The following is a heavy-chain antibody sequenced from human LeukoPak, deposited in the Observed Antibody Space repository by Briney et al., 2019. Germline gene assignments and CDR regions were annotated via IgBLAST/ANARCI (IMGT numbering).Heavy chain of an antibody. CDR2: ISGDGGST. Sequence: PGGSLRLSCAAPGFTFDDYAMHWVRQAPGKGLEWVSLISGDGGSTYYADSVKGRFTISRGNSKNSLYLQMNSLRTEDTALYYCAKDPYYDSSGYYGGDFDYWGQGTLVTVSS. J-gene: IGHJ4*02. D-gene: IGHD3-22*01. V-gene: IGHV3-43*02. CDR3: AKDPYYDSSGYYGGDFDY. CDR1: GFTFDDYA.